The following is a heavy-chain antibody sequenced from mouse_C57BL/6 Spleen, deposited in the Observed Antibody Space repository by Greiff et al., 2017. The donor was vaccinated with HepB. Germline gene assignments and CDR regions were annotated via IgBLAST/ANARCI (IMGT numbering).Heavy chain of an antibody. CDR1: GFTFSSYA. CDR2: ISDGGSYT. CDR3: ARDRRAIDY. Sequence: EVKLMESGGGLVKPGGSLKLSCAASGFTFSSYAMSWVRQTPEKRLEWVATISDGGSYTYYPDNVKGRFTISRDNATNNLYLQMSHLKSEDTAMYYCARDRRAIDYWGQGTSVTVSS. V-gene: IGHV5-4*01. J-gene: IGHJ4*01.